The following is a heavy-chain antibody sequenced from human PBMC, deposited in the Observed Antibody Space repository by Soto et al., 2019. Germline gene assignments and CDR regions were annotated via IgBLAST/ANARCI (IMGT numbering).Heavy chain of an antibody. Sequence: WGSLRLSCAASGFTFSSYAMSWVRQAPGKGLEWVSAISGSGGSTYYADSVKGRFTISRDNSKNTLYLQMNSLRAEDTAVYYCAKCAYDFWSGYYWDWGQGTLVTVSS. CDR2: ISGSGGST. CDR3: AKCAYDFWSGYYWD. J-gene: IGHJ4*02. D-gene: IGHD3-3*01. CDR1: GFTFSSYA. V-gene: IGHV3-23*01.